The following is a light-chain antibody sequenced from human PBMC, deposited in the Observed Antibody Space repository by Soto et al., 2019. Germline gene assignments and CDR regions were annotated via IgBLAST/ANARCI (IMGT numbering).Light chain of an antibody. J-gene: IGKJ1*01. CDR1: QSVKNNY. Sequence: EPVLTQSPGTLSLSPGETATLSCRASQSVKNNYLRWYQQKPGQPPRLLIYAASDRATGIPDRFSGSGSGTDFTLTISRLEPEDCAVYYCQQYSTSPRTFGQGTKVEIK. CDR3: QQYSTSPRT. CDR2: AAS. V-gene: IGKV3-20*01.